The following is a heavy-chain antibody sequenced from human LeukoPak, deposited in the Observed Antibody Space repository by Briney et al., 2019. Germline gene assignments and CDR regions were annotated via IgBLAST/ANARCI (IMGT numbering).Heavy chain of an antibody. D-gene: IGHD2-2*02. CDR1: GYNFTSHW. Sequence: GESLKISCKGSGYNFTSHWIGWVRQMPGKGLEWMGIIYPSDSDTKYSPSFQGQVTISVDKSISTAYLQWSSLKASDTAMYYCATLGGYCISNNCCTSWIYFDYWGQGTLVTVSS. CDR3: ATLGGYCISNNCCTSWIYFDY. J-gene: IGHJ4*02. CDR2: IYPSDSDT. V-gene: IGHV5-51*01.